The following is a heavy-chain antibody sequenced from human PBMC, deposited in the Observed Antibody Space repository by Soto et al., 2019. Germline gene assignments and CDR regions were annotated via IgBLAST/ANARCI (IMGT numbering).Heavy chain of an antibody. D-gene: IGHD2-15*01. V-gene: IGHV3-30*18. CDR1: GFSLSSYA. CDR3: AKDRRDGDFMHILVVDF. J-gene: IGHJ4*02. CDR2: MSYDETKK. Sequence: QVQLVESGGGVVQPGGSLRLSCAPSGFSLSSYAMHWVRQAPGKGLEWVALMSYDETKKYYADSVKGRFTISRDTSKNTLFMQMNNLRVEDTAVYYCAKDRRDGDFMHILVVDFWGQGALVTVSS.